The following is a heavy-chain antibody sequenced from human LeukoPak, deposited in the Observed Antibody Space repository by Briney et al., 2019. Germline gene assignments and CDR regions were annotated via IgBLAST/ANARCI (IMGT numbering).Heavy chain of an antibody. J-gene: IGHJ4*02. Sequence: SETLSLTCTVSCGSISSYYWSWIRQPPGKGLEWIGYIYYSGSTNYNPSLKSRVTISVNTSKNQFSLKLSSVTAADTAVYYCARGTYYYGSGSPALDYWGQGTLVTVSS. D-gene: IGHD3-10*01. CDR2: IYYSGST. CDR3: ARGTYYYGSGSPALDY. CDR1: CGSISSYY. V-gene: IGHV4-59*01.